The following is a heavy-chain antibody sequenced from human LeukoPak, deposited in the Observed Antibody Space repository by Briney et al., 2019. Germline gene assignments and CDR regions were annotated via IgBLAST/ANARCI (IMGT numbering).Heavy chain of an antibody. CDR1: GGSISSYY. CDR2: IYTSGST. Sequence: SETLSLTCTVSGGSISSYYWSWIRQPAGKGLEWIGRIYTSGSTNYNPSLKSRVTISVDKSKDQFSLKLSSVTAADTAVYYCARGEYGGGYYYCMDVWGKGTTVTVSS. D-gene: IGHD3-16*01. V-gene: IGHV4-4*07. CDR3: ARGEYGGGYYYCMDV. J-gene: IGHJ6*03.